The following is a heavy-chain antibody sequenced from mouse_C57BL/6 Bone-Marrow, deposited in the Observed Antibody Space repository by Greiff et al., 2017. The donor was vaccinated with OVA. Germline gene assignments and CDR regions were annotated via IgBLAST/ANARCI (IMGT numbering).Heavy chain of an antibody. CDR2: TFYSGIT. D-gene: IGHD1-1*01. V-gene: IGHV3-3*01. Sequence: EVQLQESGPSLVRPSQTLSLTCTVTGFSINSDCYWIWIRQFPGNKLEYIGYTFYSGITYYNPSLESRTYITRDTSKNQFSLKLSSVTTEDTATYYCARENYGSSSYWYFDVWGTGTTVTVSS. CDR3: ARENYGSSSYWYFDV. J-gene: IGHJ1*03. CDR1: GFSINSDCY.